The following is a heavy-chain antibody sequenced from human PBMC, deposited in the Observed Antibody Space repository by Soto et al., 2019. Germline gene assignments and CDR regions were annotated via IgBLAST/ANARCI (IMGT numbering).Heavy chain of an antibody. CDR3: AKHRIAVADDYYYYYMDV. D-gene: IGHD6-19*01. Sequence: SQTLSLTCAISGDSVSSNSAAWNWIMQSPSRGLEWLGRTYYRSKWYNDYAVSVKSRITINPDTSKNQFSLQLNSVTPEDTAVYYCAKHRIAVADDYYYYYMDVWGKGTTVTVSS. CDR2: TYYRSKWYN. CDR1: GDSVSSNSAA. J-gene: IGHJ6*03. V-gene: IGHV6-1*01.